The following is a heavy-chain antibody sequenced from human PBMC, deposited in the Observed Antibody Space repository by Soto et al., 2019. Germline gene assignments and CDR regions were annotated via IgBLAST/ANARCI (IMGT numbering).Heavy chain of an antibody. CDR2: ISGSGGST. Sequence: EVQLLESGGGLVQPGGSLRLSCAASGFTFSSYAMSWVRQAPGKGLEWVSAISGSGGSTYYADSVKGRFTISRDNSKNPLYLQMNSLRAEDTAVYSCAKEVARDFWSGYPGLLGYWGQGTLVTVSS. V-gene: IGHV3-23*01. CDR1: GFTFSSYA. J-gene: IGHJ4*02. CDR3: AKEVARDFWSGYPGLLGY. D-gene: IGHD3-3*01.